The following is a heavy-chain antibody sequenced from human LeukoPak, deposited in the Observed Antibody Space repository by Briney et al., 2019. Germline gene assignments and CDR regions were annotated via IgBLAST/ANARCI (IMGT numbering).Heavy chain of an antibody. V-gene: IGHV3-23*01. D-gene: IGHD6-19*01. CDR3: AGASWISTAEAVC. CDR1: GFSFTNYA. Sequence: GGSLRLSCVASGFSFTNYAMSWVRQAPARGPEWLSSMKGGGETFYADSVKGRFTLSRDISRNTVYLQLNNLRVEDTATYYCAGASWISTAEAVCWGQGTQVIGSS. J-gene: IGHJ4*02. CDR2: MKGGGET.